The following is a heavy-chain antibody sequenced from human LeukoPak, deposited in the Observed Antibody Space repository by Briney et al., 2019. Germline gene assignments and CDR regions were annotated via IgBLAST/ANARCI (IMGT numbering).Heavy chain of an antibody. CDR2: ISSSSSYT. Sequence: GGSLRLSCAASGFTFSDYYMSWIRQAPGKGLEWVSYISSSSSYTNYADSMKGRFTISRDNAKNSLYLQMNSLRAEDTAVYYCARDGYSSSWYWFDYWGQGTLVTVSS. CDR1: GFTFSDYY. J-gene: IGHJ4*02. V-gene: IGHV3-11*06. D-gene: IGHD6-13*01. CDR3: ARDGYSSSWYWFDY.